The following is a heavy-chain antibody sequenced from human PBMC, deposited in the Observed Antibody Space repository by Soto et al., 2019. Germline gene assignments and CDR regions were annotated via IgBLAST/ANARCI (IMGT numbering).Heavy chain of an antibody. V-gene: IGHV1-18*04. CDR1: GYTFTSYG. J-gene: IGHJ6*02. D-gene: IGHD6-13*01. Sequence: GASVKVSCKASGYTFTSYGISWVRQAPGQGLEWMGWISAYNGNTNYAQKLQGRVTMTTDTSTSTAYMELRSLRSDDTAVYYCARPVSASSSWYSPFYVYYYGMDVWGQGTTVTVSS. CDR3: ARPVSASSSWYSPFYVYYYGMDV. CDR2: ISAYNGNT.